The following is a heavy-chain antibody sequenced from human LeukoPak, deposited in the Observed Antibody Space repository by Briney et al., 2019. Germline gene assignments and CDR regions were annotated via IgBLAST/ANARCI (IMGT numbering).Heavy chain of an antibody. CDR1: GFTFSSHA. CDR2: ISRSGATT. D-gene: IGHD6-19*01. J-gene: IGHJ4*02. V-gene: IGHV3-23*01. Sequence: GGSLRLSCAASGFTFSSHAMSWVRQAPGKGLEWVSSISRSGATTYYADSVKGRFTIIRDTSKNTLSLQMNSLRAGDTAVYYCAKDLGYSTGWYAFDYWGQGTLVTVSS. CDR3: AKDLGYSTGWYAFDY.